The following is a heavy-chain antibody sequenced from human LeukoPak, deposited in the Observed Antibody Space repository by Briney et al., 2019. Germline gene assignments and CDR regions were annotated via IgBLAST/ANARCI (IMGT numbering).Heavy chain of an antibody. Sequence: ASVKVSCKPSGYTFNDTYIHWVRQAPGVGLQWMGWISPNNGDTKYAEDFQDRVTMTRDTSINTAYMELPGLTPDDTAVYYCVRSPIGASAHWGRGTLVTVSS. D-gene: IGHD3-10*01. V-gene: IGHV1-2*02. CDR1: GYTFNDTY. CDR3: VRSPIGASAH. J-gene: IGHJ4*01. CDR2: ISPNNGDT.